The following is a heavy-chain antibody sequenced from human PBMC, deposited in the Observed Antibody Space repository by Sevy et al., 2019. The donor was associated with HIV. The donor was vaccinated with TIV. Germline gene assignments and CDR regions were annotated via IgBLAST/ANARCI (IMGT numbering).Heavy chain of an antibody. Sequence: ASVKVSCKASGGTFSSYAISWVRQAPGQGLGWMGGIIPIFGTANYAQKFQGRVTITADESTSTAYMELSSLRSEDTAVYYCARVVYYDSSGYYRDYYYYYGMDVWGQGTTVTVSS. CDR3: ARVVYYDSSGYYRDYYYYYGMDV. CDR2: IIPIFGTA. V-gene: IGHV1-69*13. D-gene: IGHD3-22*01. J-gene: IGHJ6*02. CDR1: GGTFSSYA.